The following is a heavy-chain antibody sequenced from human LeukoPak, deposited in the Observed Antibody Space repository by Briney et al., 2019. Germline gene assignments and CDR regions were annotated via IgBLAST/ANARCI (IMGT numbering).Heavy chain of an antibody. CDR1: GGSISLYY. D-gene: IGHD3-10*01. CDR2: FYDTRSP. J-gene: IGHJ4*02. Sequence: PSETLSLTCTVSGGSISLYYGSWIRQPPGKGLEWIGYFYDTRSPKYNPSLERRVTISVDMSRNQFSLNITSVTAADTAVYYCARGRGSLTYWGQGTLATVSS. V-gene: IGHV4-59*01. CDR3: ARGRGSLTY.